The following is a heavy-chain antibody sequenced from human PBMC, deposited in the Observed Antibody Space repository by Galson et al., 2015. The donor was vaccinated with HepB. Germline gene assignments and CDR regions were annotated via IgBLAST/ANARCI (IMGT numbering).Heavy chain of an antibody. V-gene: IGHV3-9*01. CDR3: AKSKGNYYDSSGYDY. CDR2: ISWNSGSI. Sequence: SLRLSCAASGFTFDDYAMHWVRQAPGKGLEWVSGISWNSGSIGYADSVKGRFTISRDNAKNSLYLQMNSLRAEDTALYYCAKSKGNYYDSSGYDYWGQGTLVTVSS. J-gene: IGHJ4*02. CDR1: GFTFDDYA. D-gene: IGHD3-22*01.